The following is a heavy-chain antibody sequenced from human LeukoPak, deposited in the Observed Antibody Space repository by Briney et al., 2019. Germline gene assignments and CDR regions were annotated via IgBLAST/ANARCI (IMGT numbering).Heavy chain of an antibody. Sequence: GSLRLSCAASGFTSSSYSMNWVRQAPGKGLEWVSYISSSSSTIYYADSVKGRFTISRDNAKNSLCLQMNSLRAEDTAVYYCARDTYDSDAFDIWGQGTMVTVSS. D-gene: IGHD3-22*01. CDR2: ISSSSSTI. J-gene: IGHJ3*02. CDR3: ARDTYDSDAFDI. CDR1: GFTSSSYS. V-gene: IGHV3-48*01.